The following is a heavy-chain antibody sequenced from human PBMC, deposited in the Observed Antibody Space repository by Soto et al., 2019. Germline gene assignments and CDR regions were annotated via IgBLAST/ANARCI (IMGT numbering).Heavy chain of an antibody. CDR1: GFSLSTSGVG. CDR2: IYWNDDK. D-gene: IGHD6-13*01. V-gene: IGHV2-5*01. Sequence: QITLKESGPTLVKPTQTLTLTCTFSGFSLSTSGVGVGWIRQPPGKALEWLALIYWNDDKRYSPSLKSRLTITKDTSKNQVVLTMTNIDPVDTATYYCAHEIAAAAGRVNWFDPWGQGTLVTVSS. J-gene: IGHJ5*02. CDR3: AHEIAAAAGRVNWFDP.